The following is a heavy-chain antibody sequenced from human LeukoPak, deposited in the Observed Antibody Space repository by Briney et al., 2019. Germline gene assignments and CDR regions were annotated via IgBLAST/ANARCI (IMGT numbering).Heavy chain of an antibody. J-gene: IGHJ1*01. CDR2: ISSSSSTI. CDR1: GFTFSSYS. V-gene: IGHV3-48*01. CDR3: ARDYYDSSGYSEYFQH. D-gene: IGHD3-22*01. Sequence: GGSLRLSCAASGFTFSSYSMNWVRQAPGKGLEWVSYISSSSSTIYYADSVKGRFTISRDNAKNSLYLQMNSLRAEDTAVYYCARDYYDSSGYSEYFQHWGQGTLVTVSS.